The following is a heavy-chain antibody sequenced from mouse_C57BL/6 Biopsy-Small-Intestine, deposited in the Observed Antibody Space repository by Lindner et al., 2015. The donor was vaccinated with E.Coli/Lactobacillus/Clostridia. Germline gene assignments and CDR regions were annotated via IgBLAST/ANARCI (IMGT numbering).Heavy chain of an antibody. V-gene: IGHV1-84*02. CDR2: INPGSGDT. J-gene: IGHJ1*01. Sequence: SVKVSCKTPGYTFTGYFIHWVRLAPGHRLEWIGWINPGSGDTTYAQTFQGRVTVTRDTSISTAYMDLSGLTSDDTAIYYCARRRWDDNYYGLDVWGQGTAVTVSS. CDR1: GYTFTGYF. CDR3: ARRRWDDNYYGLDV. D-gene: IGHD1-1*01.